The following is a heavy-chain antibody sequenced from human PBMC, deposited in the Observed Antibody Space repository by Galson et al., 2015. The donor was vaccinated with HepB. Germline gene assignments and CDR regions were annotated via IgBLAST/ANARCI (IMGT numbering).Heavy chain of an antibody. Sequence: SVKVSCKASGYTFTSYGISWVRQAPGQGLEWMGWISAYNGNTNYAQKLQGRVTMTTDTSTSTAYMELRSLRSDDTAVYYCARCLYDSSGYYYSPDYYGMDVWGQGTTVTVSS. D-gene: IGHD3-22*01. V-gene: IGHV1-18*04. CDR2: ISAYNGNT. CDR3: ARCLYDSSGYYYSPDYYGMDV. CDR1: GYTFTSYG. J-gene: IGHJ6*02.